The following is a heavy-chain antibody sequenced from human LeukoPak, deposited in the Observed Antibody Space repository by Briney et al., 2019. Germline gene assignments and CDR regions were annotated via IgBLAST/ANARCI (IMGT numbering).Heavy chain of an antibody. J-gene: IGHJ4*02. CDR3: ARLSSGSYFD. V-gene: IGHV4-4*09. CDR1: GGSISSYY. D-gene: IGHD1-26*01. CDR2: IYTSGRT. Sequence: SETLSLTCTVSGGSISSYYWSWIRQPPGKGLEWIGYIYTSGRTNYNPSLKSRVTISVDTSKNQFSLKLSSVTAADTAVYYCARLSSGSYFDWGQGTLVTVSS.